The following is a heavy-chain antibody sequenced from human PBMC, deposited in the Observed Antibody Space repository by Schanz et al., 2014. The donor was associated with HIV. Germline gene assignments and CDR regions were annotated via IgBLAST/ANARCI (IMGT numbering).Heavy chain of an antibody. CDR1: GYTFTGYY. CDR3: AREPNYSGFDS. Sequence: QVHLVQSGAELKKPGASVKVSCKASGYTFTGYYLHWARQAPGQGLEWMGWINPNSGGADSAQKFQGRVTMTRDTSISTAYLELSRLRSDDTAVYYCAREPNYSGFDSWGHGTLVTVSS. V-gene: IGHV1-2*02. J-gene: IGHJ5*01. D-gene: IGHD5-12*01. CDR2: INPNSGGA.